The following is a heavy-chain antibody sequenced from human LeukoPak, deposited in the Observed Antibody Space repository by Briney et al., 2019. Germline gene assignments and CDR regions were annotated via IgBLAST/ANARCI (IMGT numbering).Heavy chain of an antibody. Sequence: GESLKISCKGSGYSFTSYWIGWVRQMPGKGLEWMGIIYPGDSDTRYSPSFQGQVTISADKSISTAYLQWSSLKASDTAMYYCARLVGEWELPMNAFDIWGQGIMVTVSS. D-gene: IGHD1-26*01. J-gene: IGHJ3*02. V-gene: IGHV5-51*01. CDR2: IYPGDSDT. CDR3: ARLVGEWELPMNAFDI. CDR1: GYSFTSYW.